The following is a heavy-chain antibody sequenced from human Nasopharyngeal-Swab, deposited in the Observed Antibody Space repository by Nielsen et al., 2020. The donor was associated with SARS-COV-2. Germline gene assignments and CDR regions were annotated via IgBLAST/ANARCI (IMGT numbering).Heavy chain of an antibody. CDR3: AKLSWGLETFDY. CDR1: GFTFSSYG. CDR2: ISYDGSNK. V-gene: IGHV3-30*18. J-gene: IGHJ4*02. D-gene: IGHD7-27*01. Sequence: GGSLRLSCAASGFTFSSYGMHWVRQAPGKGLEWVAVISYDGSNKYHADSVKGRFTISRDNSKNTLYLQMNSLRAEDTAVYYCAKLSWGLETFDYWGQGTLVTVSS.